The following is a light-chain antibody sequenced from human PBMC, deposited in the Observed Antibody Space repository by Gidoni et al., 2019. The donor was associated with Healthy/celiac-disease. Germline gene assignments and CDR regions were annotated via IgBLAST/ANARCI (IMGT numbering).Light chain of an antibody. CDR1: QSVLYSSNNKNY. Sequence: DIVMTQSPDSLAVSLGERATTNCKSSQSVLYSSNNKNYLAWYQQKPGQPPKLLIYWASTRESGIPDRCSGSGSGTDFTLTISSLQAEDVAVYYCQQYYSTLLTFGGGTKVEIK. CDR2: WAS. J-gene: IGKJ4*01. CDR3: QQYYSTLLT. V-gene: IGKV4-1*01.